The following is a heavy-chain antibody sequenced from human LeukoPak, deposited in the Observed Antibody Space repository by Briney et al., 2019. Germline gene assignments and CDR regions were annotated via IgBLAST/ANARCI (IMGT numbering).Heavy chain of an antibody. J-gene: IGHJ3*01. Sequence: PSETLSLTCTVSGGSISSYYWSWIRQPAGKGLEWIGRIYTSGSTNYNPSPKSRVTMSVDTSKNQFSLKLSSVTAADTAVYYCARNLRLGTWGDDAFDLWGRGTMVIVSS. CDR2: IYTSGST. D-gene: IGHD7-27*01. CDR1: GGSISSYY. CDR3: ARNLRLGTWGDDAFDL. V-gene: IGHV4-4*07.